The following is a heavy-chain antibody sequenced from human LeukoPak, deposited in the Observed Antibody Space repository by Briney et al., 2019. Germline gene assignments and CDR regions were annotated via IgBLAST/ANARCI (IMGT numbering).Heavy chain of an antibody. CDR2: ISGSGDST. D-gene: IGHD3-10*01. Sequence: PGGSLRLSCAASGFTFSTSAMSWVRQAPGKGLEWVSGISGSGDSTYYVDSVKGRFTISRDNSKSTLYLQMNSLRAEDTAVYYCATVHSFGCWGQGTLVTVSS. V-gene: IGHV3-23*01. CDR3: ATVHSFGC. J-gene: IGHJ4*02. CDR1: GFTFSTSA.